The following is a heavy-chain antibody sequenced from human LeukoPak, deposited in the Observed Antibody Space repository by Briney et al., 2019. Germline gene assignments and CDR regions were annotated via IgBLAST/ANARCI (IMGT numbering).Heavy chain of an antibody. J-gene: IGHJ4*02. CDR3: AKVQFNWGPIDY. D-gene: IGHD7-27*01. Sequence: PGGSLRLSCAASGFTFSSYAIRWVRQVPGKGLEWVSSIDGSGDKTHYPDPVRGRFTVSRDNSKNTLYLQMNSLRVEDTATYFCAKVQFNWGPIDYWGQGTPVIVSS. V-gene: IGHV3-23*01. CDR2: IDGSGDKT. CDR1: GFTFSSYA.